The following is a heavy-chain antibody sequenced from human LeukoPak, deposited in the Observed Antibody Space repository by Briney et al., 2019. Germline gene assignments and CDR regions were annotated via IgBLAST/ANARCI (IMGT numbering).Heavy chain of an antibody. CDR1: GYSFTSYW. CDR2: IYPDDSDT. CDR3: AGAAYCSSTSCYIGAGIDAFDI. J-gene: IGHJ3*02. Sequence: GESLKISCKGSGYSFTSYWIGWGRQMPGKGLEWMGVIYPDDSDTRYSPSFQGQVTISADKSISTAYLQWGSLEASDTGIYYCAGAAYCSSTSCYIGAGIDAFDIWGQGTMVTVSS. V-gene: IGHV5-51*01. D-gene: IGHD2-2*02.